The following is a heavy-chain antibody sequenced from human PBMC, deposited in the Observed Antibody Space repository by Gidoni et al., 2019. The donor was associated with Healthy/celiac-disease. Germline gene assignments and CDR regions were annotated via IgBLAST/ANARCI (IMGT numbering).Heavy chain of an antibody. CDR3: AKDLGAEIAVAGTH. V-gene: IGHV3-23*01. CDR2: ISGSGGST. J-gene: IGHJ4*02. CDR1: GFTFSSYA. Sequence: EVQLLESGGGLVQPGGSLRLSCAASGFTFSSYAMSWVRQAQGKGLEWVSAISGSGGSTYYADSVKGRFTISRDNSKNTLYLQMNSLRAEDTAVYYCAKDLGAEIAVAGTHWGQGTLVTVSS. D-gene: IGHD6-19*01.